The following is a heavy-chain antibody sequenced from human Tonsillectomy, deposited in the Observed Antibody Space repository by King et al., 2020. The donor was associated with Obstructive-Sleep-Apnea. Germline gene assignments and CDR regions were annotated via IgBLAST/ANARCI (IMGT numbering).Heavy chain of an antibody. J-gene: IGHJ1*01. D-gene: IGHD3-22*01. Sequence: TLKESGPTLVKPTQTLTLTCTFSGFSLSTSGVGVGWIRQPPGKALEWLAIIYWNDDKRYSPSLESRLTITKDTSKNQVVLTMNNMEPVDTATYYCAHRKVHYYDSSGYYYAEYFQHWGQGTLVTVSS. CDR3: AHRKVHYYDSSGYYYAEYFQH. CDR1: GFSLSTSGVG. V-gene: IGHV2-5*01. CDR2: IYWNDDK.